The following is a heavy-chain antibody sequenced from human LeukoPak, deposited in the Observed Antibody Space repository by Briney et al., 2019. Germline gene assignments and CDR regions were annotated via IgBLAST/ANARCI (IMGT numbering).Heavy chain of an antibody. CDR2: IRSKPNSYAT. V-gene: IGHV3-73*01. CDR3: TRLDCGSTSCLSYFDY. J-gene: IGHJ4*02. D-gene: IGHD2-2*01. CDR1: GFTFSGSA. Sequence: PGGSLKLSCAASGFTFSGSAMHWVRQASGKGLEWVGRIRSKPNSYATAYAASVKGRFTISRDDSKNTAYLQMNSLRTEDTAVYYCTRLDCGSTSCLSYFDYWGQGTLVTVSS.